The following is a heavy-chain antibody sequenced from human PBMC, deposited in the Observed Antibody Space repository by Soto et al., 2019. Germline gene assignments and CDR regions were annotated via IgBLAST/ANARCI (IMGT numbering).Heavy chain of an antibody. J-gene: IGHJ4*02. CDR2: ISPYNGNT. Sequence: QVQLVQSGVEVQKPGASVKVSCKASGYTFSSYVINWLRQAPGQGLEWMGWISPYNGNTNYGQNLQGRVTMTTDTSTSIVDMELRSLRSDDTAVYYCAREGSVWESFRYFDYWGQGTLVTVSP. CDR3: AREGSVWESFRYFDY. CDR1: GYTFSSYV. D-gene: IGHD3-16*02. V-gene: IGHV1-18*04.